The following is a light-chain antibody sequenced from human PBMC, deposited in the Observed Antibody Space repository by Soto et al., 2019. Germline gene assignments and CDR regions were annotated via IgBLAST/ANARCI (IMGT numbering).Light chain of an antibody. J-gene: IGLJ1*01. CDR3: QSFDSSLSGYV. V-gene: IGLV1-40*01. CDR2: GSV. Sequence: QSFLTQPPSVPGAPGQRVTISCTGSSSNIGLGYDVHWYQQLPGTAPKLLIYGSVNRPSGVPDRFSGSKSGTSASLAITGLQAEDETDYYCQSFDSSLSGYVFGTGTKVTVL. CDR1: SSNIGLGYD.